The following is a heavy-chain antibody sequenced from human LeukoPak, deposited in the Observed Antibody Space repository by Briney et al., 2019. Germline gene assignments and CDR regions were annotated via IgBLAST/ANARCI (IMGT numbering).Heavy chain of an antibody. V-gene: IGHV3-21*01. CDR3: ARLDYGGNSVLDY. CDR2: ISGSSSYI. CDR1: GFTFSSYT. Sequence: PGGSLRLSCAASGFTFSSYTMNWVRQAPGKGLEWVSSISGSSSYIYYADSVKGRFTISRDNAKDSLYLQMNSLRAEDTAVYYCARLDYGGNSVLDYWGQGTLDTVSS. J-gene: IGHJ4*02. D-gene: IGHD4-23*01.